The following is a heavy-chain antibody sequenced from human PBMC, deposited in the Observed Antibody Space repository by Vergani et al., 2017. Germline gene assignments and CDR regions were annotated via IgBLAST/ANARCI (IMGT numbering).Heavy chain of an antibody. CDR1: GGSISSGGYY. CDR2: IYYSGST. Sequence: QVQLQESGPGLVKPSQTLSLTCTVSGGSISSGGYYWSWIRQPPGKGLEWIGYIYYSGSTYYNPSLKSRVTISVDTSKNQFSLKLSSVTAADTAVYYCARAQLLWFGELSPLSAFDIWGQGTMVTVSS. J-gene: IGHJ3*02. CDR3: ARAQLLWFGELSPLSAFDI. V-gene: IGHV4-30-4*01. D-gene: IGHD3-10*01.